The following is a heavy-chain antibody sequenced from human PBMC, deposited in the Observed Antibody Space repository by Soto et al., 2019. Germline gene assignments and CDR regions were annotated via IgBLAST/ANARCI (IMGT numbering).Heavy chain of an antibody. CDR2: ISSSGSTI. Sequence: PGVSPRLSFAASGFTFSDYSMNWVRQAPGKGLEWVSYISSSGSTIYYADSVKGRFTISRDNAKNSLYLQMNSLRAEDTAVYYCARDGGQWLNWFDPWGQGTLVTVSS. CDR1: GFTFSDYS. CDR3: ARDGGQWLNWFDP. D-gene: IGHD6-19*01. V-gene: IGHV3-11*01. J-gene: IGHJ5*02.